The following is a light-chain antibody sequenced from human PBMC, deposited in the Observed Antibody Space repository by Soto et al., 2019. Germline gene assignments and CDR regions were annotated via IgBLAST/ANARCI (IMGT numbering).Light chain of an antibody. V-gene: IGKV1-5*03. Sequence: ILMSQSPSSLSASVGDRVTITCRASQDLDKWLAWYQQNPGKAPNLLIYKSSTLREGVPPRFSGFGSGTEYILTISDLQPDDFGTYYCQQYSSYWTFGQGTMVEIK. CDR2: KSS. J-gene: IGKJ1*01. CDR1: QDLDKW. CDR3: QQYSSYWT.